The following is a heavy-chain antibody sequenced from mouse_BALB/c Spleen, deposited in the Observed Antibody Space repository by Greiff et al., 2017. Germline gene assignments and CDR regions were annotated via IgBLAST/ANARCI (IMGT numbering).Heavy chain of an antibody. CDR1: GFTFSSFG. J-gene: IGHJ4*01. D-gene: IGHD3-1*01. CDR2: ISSGSSTI. Sequence: EVKLMESGGGLVQPGGSRKLSCAASGFTFSSFGMHWVRQAPEKGLEWVAYISSGSSTIYYADTVKGRYPISRDNPKNTLFLQMTSLRSEDTAMYYCARLGARAAYYYAMDYWGQGTSVTVSS. CDR3: ARLGARAAYYYAMDY. V-gene: IGHV5-17*02.